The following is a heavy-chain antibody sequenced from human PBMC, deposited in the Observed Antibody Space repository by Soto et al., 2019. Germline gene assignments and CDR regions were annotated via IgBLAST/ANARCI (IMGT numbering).Heavy chain of an antibody. V-gene: IGHV1-69*13. J-gene: IGHJ4*02. CDR2: IIPIFGTA. D-gene: IGHD5-18*01. CDR1: GGTFSSYA. Sequence: GASVKVSCKASGGTFSSYAISWVRQAPGQGLEWMGGIIPIFGTANYAQKFQGRVTITADESTSTAYMELSSLRSEDTAVYYCASGEYSYGSYYFDYWGQGTLVTVSS. CDR3: ASGEYSYGSYYFDY.